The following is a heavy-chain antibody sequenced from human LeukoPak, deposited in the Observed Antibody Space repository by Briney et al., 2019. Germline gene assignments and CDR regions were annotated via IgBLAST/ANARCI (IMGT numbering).Heavy chain of an antibody. CDR1: GYTLTELS. V-gene: IGHV1-24*01. CDR3: ASYNFVLRYFDY. J-gene: IGHJ4*02. CDR2: FDPEDGET. Sequence: ASVKVSCKVSGYTLTELSMHWVRQAPGKGLEWMGGFDPEDGETIYAQKFQGRVTMTEDTSTDTAYMELSSLRSDDTAVYYCASYNFVLRYFDYWGQGTLVTVSS. D-gene: IGHD3-9*01.